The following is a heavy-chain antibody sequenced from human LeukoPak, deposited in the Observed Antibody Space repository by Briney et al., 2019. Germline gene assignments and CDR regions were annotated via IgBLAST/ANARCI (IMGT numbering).Heavy chain of an antibody. V-gene: IGHV1-69*13. CDR2: IIPIFSTA. D-gene: IGHD4-17*01. CDR3: ARDEGGDYGAGAFDI. J-gene: IGHJ3*02. Sequence: SVKVSCKASGGTFSSYAISWVRQAPGQGLEWMGGIIPIFSTANYAQKFQGRVTITADESTSTAYMELSSLRSEDTAVYYCARDEGGDYGAGAFDIWGQGTMVTVSS. CDR1: GGTFSSYA.